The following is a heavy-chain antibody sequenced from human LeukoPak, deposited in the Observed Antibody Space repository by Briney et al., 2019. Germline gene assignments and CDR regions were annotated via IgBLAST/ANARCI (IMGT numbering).Heavy chain of an antibody. J-gene: IGHJ6*03. CDR2: IYTSGST. CDR1: GGSISSSSYY. D-gene: IGHD3-9*01. Sequence: SETLSLTCTVSGGSISSSSYYWSWIRQPAGKGLEWIGRIYTSGSTNYNPSLKSRVTMSVDTSKNQFSLKPSSVTAADTAVYYCARDPPQYDILTGSVSYYYYYMDVWGKGTTVTVSS. CDR3: ARDPPQYDILTGSVSYYYYYMDV. V-gene: IGHV4-61*02.